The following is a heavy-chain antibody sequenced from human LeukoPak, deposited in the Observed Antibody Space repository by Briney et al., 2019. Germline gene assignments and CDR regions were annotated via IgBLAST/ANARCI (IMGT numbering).Heavy chain of an antibody. J-gene: IGHJ4*02. Sequence: GGSLRLSCAASGFTFSNYAMSWVRQAPGKGLEWVSGISDTGGNTYYADSVKGRFTISRDNSKNTLYLQMNSLRAEDTAVYYCAKGAVDTANYWGQGTLVTVSS. CDR1: GFTFSNYA. CDR3: AKGAVDTANY. CDR2: ISDTGGNT. V-gene: IGHV3-23*01. D-gene: IGHD5-18*01.